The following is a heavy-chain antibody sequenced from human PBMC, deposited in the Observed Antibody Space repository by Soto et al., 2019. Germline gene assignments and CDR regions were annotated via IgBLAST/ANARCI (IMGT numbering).Heavy chain of an antibody. J-gene: IGHJ6*02. CDR1: GGTFSSYA. CDR3: AGIVQPRYYCAMDV. V-gene: IGHV1-69*12. CDR2: IIPIFGTA. Sequence: QVQLVQSGAEVKKPGSSVKVSCKASGGTFSSYAISWVRQAPGQGLEWMGGIIPIFGTANYAQKFQGRVTITADESMITFYLALRSLTSEHMAAYYCAGIVQPRYYCAMDVWGQGTTVTVSS. D-gene: IGHD1-26*01.